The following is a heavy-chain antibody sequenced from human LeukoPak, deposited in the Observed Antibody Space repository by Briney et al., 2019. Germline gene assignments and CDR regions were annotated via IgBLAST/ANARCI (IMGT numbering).Heavy chain of an antibody. V-gene: IGHV3-23*01. CDR2: ISGSGATT. D-gene: IGHD3-3*02. J-gene: IGHJ4*02. CDR3: AKGSHFWSGYPFDY. Sequence: PGGSLRLSCAASEFTFSSYAMSWVHQAPGKGLEWVSAISGSGATTYYADSVKGRFTISRDNSKNTLYLQMNSLRAEDTAVYYCAKGSHFWSGYPFDYWGQGTLVTVSS. CDR1: EFTFSSYA.